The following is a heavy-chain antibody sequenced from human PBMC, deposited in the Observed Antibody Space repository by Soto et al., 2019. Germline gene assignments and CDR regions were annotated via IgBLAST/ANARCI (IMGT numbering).Heavy chain of an antibody. J-gene: IGHJ1*01. CDR1: GFTFDDYA. V-gene: IGHV3-9*01. D-gene: IGHD6-19*01. Sequence: GGSLRLSCAASGFTFDDYAMHWVRQAPGKGLEWVSGISWNSGSIGYADSVKGRFTISRDNAKNSLYLQMNSLRAEDTALYYCAKVEQWLVVEYFQHWGQGTLVTVSS. CDR2: ISWNSGSI. CDR3: AKVEQWLVVEYFQH.